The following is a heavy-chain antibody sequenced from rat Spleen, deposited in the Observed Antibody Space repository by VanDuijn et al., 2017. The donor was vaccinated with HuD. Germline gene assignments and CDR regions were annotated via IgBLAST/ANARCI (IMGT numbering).Heavy chain of an antibody. CDR1: GFTFSDFY. J-gene: IGHJ1*01. Sequence: EVQLVESDGGLVQPGRSLKLSCATSGFTFSDFYMAWVRQAPTKGLEWVATISYDGSRTYYRDSVKGRFTISRDNGKSILYLEMDSLGSEDMATYYCVRQGYLRDWYFDFWGPGTMVTVSS. CDR3: VRQGYLRDWYFDF. V-gene: IGHV5-29*01. CDR2: ISYDGSRT. D-gene: IGHD2-7*01.